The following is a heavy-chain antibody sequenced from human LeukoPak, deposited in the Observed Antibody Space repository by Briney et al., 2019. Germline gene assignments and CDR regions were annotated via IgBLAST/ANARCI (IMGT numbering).Heavy chain of an antibody. D-gene: IGHD1-1*01. V-gene: IGHV1-24*01. CDR2: FDPEDGET. J-gene: IGHJ4*02. CDR3: APGLRGVWIVGTRY. Sequence: ATSVKVSCKVSGYTLTELSMHWVRQAPGKGLEWMGGFDPEDGETIYAQKFQGRVTMTEDTSTDTAYMELSSLRSEDAAVYYCAPGLRGVWIVGTRYWGQGTLVTVSS. CDR1: GYTLTELS.